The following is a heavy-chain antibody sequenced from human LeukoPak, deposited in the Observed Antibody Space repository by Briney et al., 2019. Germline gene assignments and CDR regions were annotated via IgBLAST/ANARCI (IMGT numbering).Heavy chain of an antibody. J-gene: IGHJ4*02. CDR1: GFTFSSYA. D-gene: IGHD6-19*01. CDR2: IRYDGSNN. CDR3: AKDQWLVLDY. Sequence: PGRSLRLSCAASGFTFSSYAMHWVRQAPGKGLEWVAFIRYDGSNNYYADSVKGRFTISRDNSKNTVHLQMNSLRTEDTAVYSCAKDQWLVLDYWGQGTLVTVSS. V-gene: IGHV3-30*02.